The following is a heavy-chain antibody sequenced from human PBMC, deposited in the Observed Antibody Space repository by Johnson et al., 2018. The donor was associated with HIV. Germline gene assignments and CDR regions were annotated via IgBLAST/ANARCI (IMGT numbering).Heavy chain of an antibody. CDR2: IRYDGSNK. CDR1: GFTFSSYG. V-gene: IGHV3-33*03. D-gene: IGHD5-12*01. J-gene: IGHJ3*02. CDR3: AKDQHGPLVPTVMRDDAFDI. Sequence: QVQLVESGGGVVQPGRSLRLSCAASGFTFSSYGMHWVRQAPGKGLEWVEFIRYDGSNKYYADSVKGRFTFSRDNSKNAVYLQMNSLGAGDTAVYYCAKDQHGPLVPTVMRDDAFDIWGQGTMVTVSS.